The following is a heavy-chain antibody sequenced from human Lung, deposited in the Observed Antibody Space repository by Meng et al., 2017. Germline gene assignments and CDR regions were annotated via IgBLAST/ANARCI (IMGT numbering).Heavy chain of an antibody. V-gene: IGHV2-5*02. CDR1: GFSRSTSGVG. CDR2: IYWDDDK. D-gene: IGHD3-22*01. CDR3: AHIVLYDSYDY. J-gene: IGHJ4*02. Sequence: IPLKGSGPTRLTPTQTLTLTCTFPGFSRSTSGVGVGWIRQPPGKALEWLALIYWDDDKRYSPSLKSRLTITKDTSKNQVVLTMTNMDPVDTATYYCAHIVLYDSYDYWGQGTLVTVSS.